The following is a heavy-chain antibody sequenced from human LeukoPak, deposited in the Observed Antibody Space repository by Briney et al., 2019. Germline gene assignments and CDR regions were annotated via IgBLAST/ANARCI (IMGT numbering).Heavy chain of an antibody. CDR1: GYTLTELS. D-gene: IGHD3-22*01. J-gene: IGHJ5*02. V-gene: IGHV1-24*01. Sequence: ASVKVSCKVSGYTLTELSMHWVRQAPGKGLEWMGGFDPEDGETIYAQKFQGGVTMTEDTSTDTAYMELSSLRSEDTAVYYCAPYYYDSSGYIHNWFDPWGQGTLVTVSS. CDR2: FDPEDGET. CDR3: APYYYDSSGYIHNWFDP.